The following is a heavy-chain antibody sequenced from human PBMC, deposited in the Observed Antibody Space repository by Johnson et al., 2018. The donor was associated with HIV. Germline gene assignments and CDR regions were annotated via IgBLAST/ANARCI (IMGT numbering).Heavy chain of an antibody. J-gene: IGHJ3*01. CDR1: GFTFSSYG. CDR2: IRYDGREE. V-gene: IGHV3-30*02. CDR3: VRDDYSFHF. D-gene: IGHD4/OR15-4a*01. Sequence: SGGGVVQPGGSLRLSCAASGFTFSSYGMHWVRQAPGKGLEWVAFIRYDGREEYYADSVKGRFTVTRDNAKNTLYLEMNGLRADDTAVYYCVRDDYSFHFWGQGTMVTVSS.